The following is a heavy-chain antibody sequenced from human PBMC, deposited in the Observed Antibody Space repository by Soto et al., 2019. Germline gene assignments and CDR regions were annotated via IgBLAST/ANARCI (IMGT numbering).Heavy chain of an antibody. J-gene: IGHJ4*02. CDR2: IYYSGST. CDR3: ARDDYYESRGLYY. Sequence: SETLSLTCTVSGGSISSGGYYWSWIRQHPGKGLEWIGYIYYSGSTYYNPSLKSRVTISVDTSKNQFSLKLSSVTAADTAVYYCARDDYYESRGLYYWGQGTLVTVSS. D-gene: IGHD3-22*01. CDR1: GGSISSGGYY. V-gene: IGHV4-31*03.